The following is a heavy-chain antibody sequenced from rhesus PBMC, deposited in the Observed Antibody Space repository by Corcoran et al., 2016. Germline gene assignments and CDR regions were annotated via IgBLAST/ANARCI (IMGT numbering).Heavy chain of an antibody. CDR1: GFSIITPGPG. V-gene: IGHV2-95*01. CDR2: IYWRDSK. D-gene: IGHD2-39*02. J-gene: IGHJ4*01. CDR3: ARVRYCSGGVCLFDY. Sequence: QVTLKESGPALVKPPQTLTLTCTFSGFSIITPGPGVGWIRQPPWKALEWLAPIYWRDSKYYSTSLKSKLTISKDTSKNQVVLTMTYMAPVDTATYYCARVRYCSGGVCLFDYWGQGVLVTVSS.